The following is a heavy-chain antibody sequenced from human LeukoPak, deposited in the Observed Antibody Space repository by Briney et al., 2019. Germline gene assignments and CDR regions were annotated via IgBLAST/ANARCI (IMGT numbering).Heavy chain of an antibody. CDR2: INYSGST. CDR3: ERVGGGSGSYYRYNWFDP. Sequence: PSETLSLTCAVCGWSFSGYYWSWIRQPPGKGLEWIGEINYSGSTNYNPALKSGGTISFTTSENQFSLKLSSVTAADTDVYYCERVGGGSGSYYRYNWFDPWGQGTLVTVSS. D-gene: IGHD3-10*01. J-gene: IGHJ5*02. CDR1: GWSFSGYY. V-gene: IGHV4-34*01.